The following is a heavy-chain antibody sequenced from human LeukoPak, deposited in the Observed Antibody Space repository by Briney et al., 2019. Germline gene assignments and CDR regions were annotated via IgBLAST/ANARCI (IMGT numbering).Heavy chain of an antibody. Sequence: SVKVSCKASGGTFSSYAISWVRQAPGQGLEWMGGIIPIFGTANYAQKFRGRVTITTDESTSTAYMELSSLRSEDTAVYYCASGGSGYYKDFQHWGQGTLVTVSS. D-gene: IGHD3-22*01. CDR2: IIPIFGTA. V-gene: IGHV1-69*05. CDR1: GGTFSSYA. CDR3: ASGGSGYYKDFQH. J-gene: IGHJ1*01.